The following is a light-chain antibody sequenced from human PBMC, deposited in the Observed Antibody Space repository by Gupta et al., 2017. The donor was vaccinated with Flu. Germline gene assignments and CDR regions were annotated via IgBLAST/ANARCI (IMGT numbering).Light chain of an antibody. CDR1: SSDVGGYNY. Sequence: QSALTQPRPVSGSPGQSVTISCTGTSSDVGGYNYVSWHQQHPGKAPKLMMYDVSKRPSGVPDRFSGAKSANTASLTISGLQAEEEAEYYCYSYAGSHVVFGGGTKLTVL. CDR3: YSYAGSHVV. V-gene: IGLV2-11*01. J-gene: IGLJ2*01. CDR2: DVS.